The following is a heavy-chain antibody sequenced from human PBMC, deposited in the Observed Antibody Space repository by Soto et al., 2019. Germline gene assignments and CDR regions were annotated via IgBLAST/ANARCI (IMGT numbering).Heavy chain of an antibody. Sequence: QVQLVQSGAEVKKPGASVKVSCKASGYTFTNYGIGWVRQAPGQGLEWMGWISANNGNTNYEQKLQGRVTMTTDTATSTAYMELLSLRSDYTAVYYCARDLGSYGLDSWGQGTLVTVSS. CDR1: GYTFTNYG. CDR3: ARDLGSYGLDS. J-gene: IGHJ4*02. CDR2: ISANNGNT. V-gene: IGHV1-18*01. D-gene: IGHD1-26*01.